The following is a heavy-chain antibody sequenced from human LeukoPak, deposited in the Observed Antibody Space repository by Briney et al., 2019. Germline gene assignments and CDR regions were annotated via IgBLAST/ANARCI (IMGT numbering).Heavy chain of an antibody. CDR1: GFTFSSYS. V-gene: IGHV3-21*01. J-gene: IGHJ4*02. CDR2: ISSSSSYI. Sequence: PGGSLRLPCAASGFTFSSYSMNWVRQAPGKGLEWVSSISSSSSYIYYADSVKGRFTISRDNAKNSLYLQMNSLRAEDTAVYYCARQMVRGVIRGFDYWGQGTLVTVSS. CDR3: ARQMVRGVIRGFDY. D-gene: IGHD3-10*01.